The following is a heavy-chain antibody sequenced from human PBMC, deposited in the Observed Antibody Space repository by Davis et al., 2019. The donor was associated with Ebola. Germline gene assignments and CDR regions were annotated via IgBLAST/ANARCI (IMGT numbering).Heavy chain of an antibody. CDR1: GSTFTNYW. V-gene: IGHV5-51*01. J-gene: IGHJ5*02. D-gene: IGHD3-3*01. CDR2: IYPGDSHN. Sequence: PGGPLRPSCQPPGSTFTNYWIGWVRQLPGKGLELMGIIYPGDSHNRYSPSFQGQVTTSADKSISTAYLQWSSRKASDTAMYYCARTFSYDFWSGYFQPNWFDPWGQGTLVTVSS. CDR3: ARTFSYDFWSGYFQPNWFDP.